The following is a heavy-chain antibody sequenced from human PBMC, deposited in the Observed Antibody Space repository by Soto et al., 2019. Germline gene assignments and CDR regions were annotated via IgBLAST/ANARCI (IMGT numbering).Heavy chain of an antibody. J-gene: IGHJ4*02. CDR3: AIRLGYCSGGSCYFDY. V-gene: IGHV5-51*01. CDR1: GYSFTSYW. D-gene: IGHD2-15*01. Sequence: GESLKISCNGSGYSFTSYWIGWVRQMPGKGLEWMGIIYPGDSDTRYSPSFQGQVTISADKSISTAYLQWSSLKASDTAMYYCAIRLGYCSGGSCYFDYWGQGTLVTVSS. CDR2: IYPGDSDT.